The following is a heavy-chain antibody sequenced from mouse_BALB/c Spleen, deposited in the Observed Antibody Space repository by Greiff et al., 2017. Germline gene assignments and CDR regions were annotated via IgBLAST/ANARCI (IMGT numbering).Heavy chain of an antibody. CDR1: GYTFTSYW. J-gene: IGHJ2*01. CDR2: IYPGDGDT. CDR3: ARGDGY. Sequence: QVQLQQSGAELARPGASVKLSCKASGYTFTSYWMQWVKQRPGQGLEWIGAIYPGDGDTRYTQKFKGKATLTADKSSSTAYMQLSSLASEDSAVYYCARGDGYWGQGTTLTVSS. D-gene: IGHD2-3*01. V-gene: IGHV1-87*01.